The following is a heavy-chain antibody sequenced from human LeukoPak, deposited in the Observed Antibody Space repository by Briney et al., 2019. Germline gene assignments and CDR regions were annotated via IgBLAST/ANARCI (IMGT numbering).Heavy chain of an antibody. CDR1: GGSFSGYY. D-gene: IGHD6-13*01. CDR3: ARGKGAAAWYYYGMDV. J-gene: IGHJ6*02. Sequence: SETLSLTCAVYGGSFSGYYWSWIRQPPGKGLEWTGEINHSGSTNYNPSLKSRVTISVDTSKNQFSLKLSSVTAADTAVYYCARGKGAAAWYYYGMDVWGQGTTVTVSS. V-gene: IGHV4-34*01. CDR2: INHSGST.